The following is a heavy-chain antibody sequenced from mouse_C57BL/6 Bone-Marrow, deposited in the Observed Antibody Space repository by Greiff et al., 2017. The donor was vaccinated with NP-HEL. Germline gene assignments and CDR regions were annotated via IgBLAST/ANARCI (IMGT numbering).Heavy chain of an antibody. CDR3: ARRGDYDPFAY. CDR2: INSDGGST. D-gene: IGHD2-4*01. CDR1: EYEFPSHD. Sequence: EVKFEESGGGLVQPGESLKLSCESNEYEFPSHDMSWVRKTPEKRLELVAAINSDGGSTYYPDTMERRFIISRDNTKKTLYLQMSSLRSEDTALYYCARRGDYDPFAYWGQGTLVTVSA. J-gene: IGHJ3*01. V-gene: IGHV5-2*03.